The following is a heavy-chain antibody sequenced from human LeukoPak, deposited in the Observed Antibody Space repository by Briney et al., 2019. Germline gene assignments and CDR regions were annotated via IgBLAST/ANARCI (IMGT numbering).Heavy chain of an antibody. CDR2: ISGSGDRT. CDR3: AIREPIGY. Sequence: PGGSLRLSCAASGFSFANSVISWIRQAPGKGPEWVSAISGSGDRTDYADSVRGRFTISRDNSKSTLYLQMNRLRVEDTAIYYCAIREPIGYWGQGSLVTVSP. V-gene: IGHV3-23*01. CDR1: GFSFANSV. D-gene: IGHD6-13*01. J-gene: IGHJ4*02.